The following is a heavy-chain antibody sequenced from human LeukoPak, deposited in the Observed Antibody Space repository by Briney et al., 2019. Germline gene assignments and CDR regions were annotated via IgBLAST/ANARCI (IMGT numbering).Heavy chain of an antibody. CDR1: GGSISSSSYY. V-gene: IGHV4-39*01. J-gene: IGHJ4*02. CDR3: ARQMWGQWLDY. Sequence: SETLSLTCTVSGGSISSSSYYWGWIRQPPGKGLEWIGSIYYSGSTYYNPSLKSRVTISVDTSKNQFSLKLSSVTAADTAVYYCARQMWGQWLDYWGQGTLVTVSS. D-gene: IGHD6-19*01. CDR2: IYYSGST.